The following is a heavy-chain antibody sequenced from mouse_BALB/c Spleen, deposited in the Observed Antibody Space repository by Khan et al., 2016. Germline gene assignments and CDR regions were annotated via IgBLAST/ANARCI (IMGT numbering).Heavy chain of an antibody. V-gene: IGHV5-6-5*01. CDR1: GFTFSSYA. CDR3: TTNVYYFDY. CDR2: ISSGGSS. Sequence: EVELVESGGGLVKPGGSLKLSCAASGFTFSSYAMSWVRQTPEKRLEWVASISSGGSSFYPDILKDRFTISRDNARNILSLQMSSLRSEYTTMYYCTTNVYYFDYWGQGTTLTVSS. J-gene: IGHJ2*01.